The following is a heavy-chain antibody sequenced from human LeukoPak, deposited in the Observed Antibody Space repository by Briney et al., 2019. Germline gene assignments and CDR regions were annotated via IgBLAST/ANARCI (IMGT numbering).Heavy chain of an antibody. Sequence: PGGSLRLFCAASGFTFSSYGMHWVRQAPGKGLEWVAFIRYDGSNKYYADSVKGRFTISRDNSKNTLYRQMNSQRAEDTAVYYCAKDPFIVGATDPWFDPWGQGTLVTVSS. CDR3: AKDPFIVGATDPWFDP. J-gene: IGHJ5*02. V-gene: IGHV3-30*02. D-gene: IGHD1-26*01. CDR2: IRYDGSNK. CDR1: GFTFSSYG.